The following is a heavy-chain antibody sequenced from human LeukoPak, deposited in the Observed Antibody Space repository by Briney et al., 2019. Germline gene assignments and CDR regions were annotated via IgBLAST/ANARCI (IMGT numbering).Heavy chain of an antibody. CDR3: ARDLIVAEDLVGYGDYYYGMDV. D-gene: IGHD4-17*01. CDR2: IYSGGST. V-gene: IGHV3-53*01. J-gene: IGHJ6*02. CDR1: RFTVSSDY. Sequence: GGSLRLSCAASRFTVSSDYMSWVRQAPGKGLEWVSVIYSGGSTYYADSVKGRFTISRDNSKNTLYLQMNSLRAEDTAVYYCARDLIVAEDLVGYGDYYYGMDVWGQGTTVTVSS.